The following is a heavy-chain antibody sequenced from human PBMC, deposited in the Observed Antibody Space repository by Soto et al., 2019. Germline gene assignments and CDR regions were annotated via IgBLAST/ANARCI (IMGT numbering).Heavy chain of an antibody. CDR3: ARVSGSWTYYYGMDV. Sequence: QPGGSLRLSCAASGFTFSSYAMSWVRQAPGKGLEWVSAISASGGSTYYADSVKGRFTISRDNSKNTLYLQMNSLRAEDTAVYYCARVSGSWTYYYGMDVWGQGTTVTVSS. D-gene: IGHD3-10*01. CDR1: GFTFSSYA. CDR2: ISASGGST. V-gene: IGHV3-23*01. J-gene: IGHJ6*02.